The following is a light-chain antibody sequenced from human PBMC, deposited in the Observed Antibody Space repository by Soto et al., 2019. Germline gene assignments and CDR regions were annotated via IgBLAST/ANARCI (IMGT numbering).Light chain of an antibody. J-gene: IGKJ3*01. CDR1: EDINSR. Sequence: DIQMTQSPSSVSASVGDRVTISCRASEDINSRLAWYQQKPGNAPKLLIYAAFILQSGVPSRFSGYGSGTDFTLSISSLQPEDFATYYCQQLNSYLFGPGTKVDIK. V-gene: IGKV1-12*02. CDR3: QQLNSYL. CDR2: AAF.